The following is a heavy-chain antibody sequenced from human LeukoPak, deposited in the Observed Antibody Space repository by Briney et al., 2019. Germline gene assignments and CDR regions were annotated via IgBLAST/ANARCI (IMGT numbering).Heavy chain of an antibody. V-gene: IGHV1-69*05. CDR2: IIPIFGTA. CDR1: GGTSSSYA. CDR3: AKNVDTAMATYDY. Sequence: SVKVSCKASGGTSSSYAISWVRQAPGQGLEWMGRIIPIFGTANYAQKFQGRVTITTDESTSTAYMELSSLRSEDTAVYYCAKNVDTAMATYDYWGQGTLVTVSS. D-gene: IGHD5-18*01. J-gene: IGHJ4*02.